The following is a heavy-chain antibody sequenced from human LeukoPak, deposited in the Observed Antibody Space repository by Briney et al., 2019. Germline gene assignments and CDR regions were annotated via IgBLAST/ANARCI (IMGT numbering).Heavy chain of an antibody. CDR2: NNTDGSST. J-gene: IGHJ4*02. CDR1: GFTFSRYW. V-gene: IGHV3-74*01. Sequence: GGSLRLSCAASGFTFSRYWMHWVRQAPGKGLVWVSRNNTDGSSTNYADSVKGRFTISRDNAKSTLYLQMNSLRAEDTAVYYCARGYSDYYYFDSWGQGTLVTVSS. D-gene: IGHD4-11*01. CDR3: ARGYSDYYYFDS.